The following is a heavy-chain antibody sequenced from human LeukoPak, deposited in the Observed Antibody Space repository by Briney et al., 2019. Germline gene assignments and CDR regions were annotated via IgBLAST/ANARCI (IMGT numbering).Heavy chain of an antibody. V-gene: IGHV1-3*01. CDR2: INAGNGNT. Sequence: ASVKVSCKASGYTFTSYAMNWVRQAPGQRLEWMGWINAGNGNTKYSQKFQGRVTITRDTSASTAYMELSSLRSEDTAVYYCARLRTYDAFDIWGQGTMVTVSS. CDR3: ARLRTYDAFDI. J-gene: IGHJ3*02. CDR1: GYTFTSYA.